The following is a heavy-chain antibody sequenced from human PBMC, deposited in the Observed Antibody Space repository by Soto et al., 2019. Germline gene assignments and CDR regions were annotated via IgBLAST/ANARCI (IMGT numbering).Heavy chain of an antibody. CDR1: GGSISDFY. CDR2: IYYSGST. D-gene: IGHD6-6*01. Sequence: SDTLSLTCTVSGGSISDFYWSWIQQPPGKGLEWIGYIYYSGSTNYNPSLKSRVTISVDTSKNQFSLNLRSMSPADTAVYYCARVGGLAARMFDDWGRGTLVTVSS. V-gene: IGHV4-59*01. J-gene: IGHJ4*02. CDR3: ARVGGLAARMFDD.